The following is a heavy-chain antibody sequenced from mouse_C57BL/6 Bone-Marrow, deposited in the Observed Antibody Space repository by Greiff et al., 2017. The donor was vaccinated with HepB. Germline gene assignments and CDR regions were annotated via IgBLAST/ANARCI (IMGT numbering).Heavy chain of an antibody. CDR3: ARPYYYGSIYLFAY. Sequence: DVMLVESGGGLVQPGGSLKLSCAASGFTFSDYYMYWVRQTPEKRLEWVAYISNGGGSTYYPDTVKGRFTISRDNAMHTLYLLMSRLKSEYTARYYCARPYYYGSIYLFAYWGQGTLVTVSA. CDR1: GFTFSDYY. V-gene: IGHV5-12*01. J-gene: IGHJ3*01. CDR2: ISNGGGST. D-gene: IGHD1-1*01.